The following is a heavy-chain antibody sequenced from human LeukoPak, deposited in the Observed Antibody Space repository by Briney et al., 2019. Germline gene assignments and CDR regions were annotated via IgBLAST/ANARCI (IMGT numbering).Heavy chain of an antibody. CDR1: GFTFSSYA. CDR3: ARGPYSSSWYDY. Sequence: GGSLRLSCAASGFTFSSYAMSWVRQAPGKGLEWVAVISYDGSNKYYADSVKGRFTISRDNSKNTLYLQMNSLRAEDTAVYYCARGPYSSSWYDYWGQGTLVTVSS. V-gene: IGHV3-30*04. J-gene: IGHJ4*02. D-gene: IGHD6-13*01. CDR2: ISYDGSNK.